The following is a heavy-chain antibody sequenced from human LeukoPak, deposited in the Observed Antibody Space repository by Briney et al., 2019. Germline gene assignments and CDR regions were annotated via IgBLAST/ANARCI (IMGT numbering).Heavy chain of an antibody. J-gene: IGHJ6*03. CDR3: ARDTIVVVPAATYYYYYMDV. Sequence: WDSVKVSCKASGYTFTSYGISWVRQAPGQGLEWMGWISAYNGNTNYAQKLQGRVTMTTDTSTSTAYMELRSLRSDDTAVYYCARDTIVVVPAATYYYYYMDVWGKGTTVTISS. CDR1: GYTFTSYG. V-gene: IGHV1-18*01. D-gene: IGHD2-2*01. CDR2: ISAYNGNT.